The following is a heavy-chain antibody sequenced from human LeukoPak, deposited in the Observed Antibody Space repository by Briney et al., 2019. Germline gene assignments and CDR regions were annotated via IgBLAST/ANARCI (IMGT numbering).Heavy chain of an antibody. Sequence: SETLSLTCAVYGGSFSGYYWSWIRQPPGKGLEWIGEINHSGSTYYNPSLKSRVTISVDRSKNQFSLKLSSVTAADTAVYYCARDEYSSSLGYFDLWGRGTLVTVSS. J-gene: IGHJ2*01. CDR1: GGSFSGYY. D-gene: IGHD6-6*01. CDR2: INHSGST. CDR3: ARDEYSSSLGYFDL. V-gene: IGHV4-34*01.